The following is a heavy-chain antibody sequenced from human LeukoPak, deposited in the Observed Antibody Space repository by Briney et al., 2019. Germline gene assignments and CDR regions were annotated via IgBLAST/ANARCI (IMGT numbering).Heavy chain of an antibody. Sequence: GGSLRLSCAASGFTVSSNYMSWVRQAPGKGLGWVSGISGSGDDTYYADSVKGRFTISRDISKNTLYLQMNSLRAEDTAVYYCAKDQIGYCSGGSCYDFDYWGQGTLVTVSS. CDR1: GFTVSSNY. D-gene: IGHD2-15*01. CDR2: ISGSGDDT. CDR3: AKDQIGYCSGGSCYDFDY. J-gene: IGHJ4*02. V-gene: IGHV3-23*01.